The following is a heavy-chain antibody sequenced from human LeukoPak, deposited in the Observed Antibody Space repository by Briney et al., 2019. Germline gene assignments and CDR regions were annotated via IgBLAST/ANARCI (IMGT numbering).Heavy chain of an antibody. CDR3: AKSYRVIRNAFDV. CDR1: GFTFSGYG. CDR2: ILYDGNNK. V-gene: IGHV3-30*02. J-gene: IGHJ3*01. D-gene: IGHD3-22*01. Sequence: GGALRLSCAASGFTFSGYGMHWGRQAPGKGLGWVAFILYDGNNKYYAASVKGRLTISRDNSKSSLYLQMNSLRAEDTAVYYCAKSYRVIRNAFDVWGQGTMVTVSS.